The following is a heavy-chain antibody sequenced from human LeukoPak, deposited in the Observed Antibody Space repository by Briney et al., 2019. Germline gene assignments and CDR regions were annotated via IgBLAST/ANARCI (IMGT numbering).Heavy chain of an antibody. V-gene: IGHV3-64*01. J-gene: IGHJ4*02. D-gene: IGHD3-22*01. Sequence: GGSLRLSCAASGFTFSSDAMHWVRQAPGKGLEYVSAISSNGGTTHYGNSVKGRFTISRDNSKNTLYLQMGSLRAEDMAVYFCARSSGYGYYFDYRGQGTLVTVSS. CDR2: ISSNGGTT. CDR3: ARSSGYGYYFDY. CDR1: GFTFSSDA.